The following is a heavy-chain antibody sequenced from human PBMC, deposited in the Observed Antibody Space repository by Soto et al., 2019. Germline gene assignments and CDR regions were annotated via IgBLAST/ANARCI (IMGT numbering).Heavy chain of an antibody. D-gene: IGHD7-27*01. V-gene: IGHV4-39*01. CDR2: IYYSGST. CDR1: GGSISSSSYY. J-gene: IGHJ6*02. CDR3: ARPKTELGIGYYYYGMDV. Sequence: SETLSLTCTVSGGSISSSSYYWGWIRQPPGKGLEWIGSIYYSGSTYYNPSLKSRVTISVDTSKNQFSLKLSSVTAADTAVYYCARPKTELGIGYYYYGMDVWGQGTTVTVSS.